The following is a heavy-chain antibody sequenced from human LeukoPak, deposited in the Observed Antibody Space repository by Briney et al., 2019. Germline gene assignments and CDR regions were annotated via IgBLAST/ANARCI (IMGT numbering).Heavy chain of an antibody. Sequence: KPSETLSLTCAVYGGSFSGYYWSWIRQPPGKGLEWIGEINHSGSTNYNPSLKSRVTISVDTSKNQFSLKLSSVTAADTAVYYCARSVEGYCRGGSCYSYSYYMDVWGKGTTVTVSS. J-gene: IGHJ6*03. CDR3: ARSVEGYCRGGSCYSYSYYMDV. D-gene: IGHD2-15*01. CDR2: INHSGST. CDR1: GGSFSGYY. V-gene: IGHV4-34*01.